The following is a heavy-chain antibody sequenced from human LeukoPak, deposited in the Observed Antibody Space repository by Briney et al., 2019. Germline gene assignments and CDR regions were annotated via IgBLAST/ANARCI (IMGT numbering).Heavy chain of an antibody. CDR1: GDSVSSNSAA. CDR3: ARGLGPYNWNYDY. D-gene: IGHD1-7*01. J-gene: IGHJ4*02. Sequence: SQTLSLTCAISGDSVSSNSAAWNWIRQSPSRGLEWLGRTYYRSKWYYDYAVAVKSRISINPDTSKNQFSLKLSSVTAADTAVYYCARGLGPYNWNYDYWGQGTLVTVSS. V-gene: IGHV6-1*01. CDR2: TYYRSKWYY.